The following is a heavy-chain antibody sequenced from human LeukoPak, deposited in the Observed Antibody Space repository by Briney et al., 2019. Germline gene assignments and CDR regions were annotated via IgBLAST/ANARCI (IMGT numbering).Heavy chain of an antibody. J-gene: IGHJ5*02. CDR3: ARQFDYWFDP. D-gene: IGHD3-9*01. V-gene: IGHV5-51*01. Sequence: GESLKISCKGSGYSFTNYWIAWVRQMPGKGLEWMGDIYPADSDARYSPSFQGQVAISADKSISTAYLQWSSLKASDTAMYYCARQFDYWFDPWGQGTLVTVSS. CDR2: IYPADSDA. CDR1: GYSFTNYW.